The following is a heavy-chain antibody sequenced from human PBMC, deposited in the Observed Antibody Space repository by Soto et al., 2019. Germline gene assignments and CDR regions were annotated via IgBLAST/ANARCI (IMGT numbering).Heavy chain of an antibody. CDR3: AREKGLWFGGLLTNGTDAFDI. Sequence: ASVKVSCKASGYTFTGYYMHWVRQAPGQGLEWMGWINPNSGGTNYAQKFQGWVTMTRDTSISTAYMELSRLRSDDTAVYYCAREKGLWFGGLLTNGTDAFDIWGQGTMVTVSS. V-gene: IGHV1-2*04. CDR1: GYTFTGYY. J-gene: IGHJ3*02. CDR2: INPNSGGT. D-gene: IGHD3-10*01.